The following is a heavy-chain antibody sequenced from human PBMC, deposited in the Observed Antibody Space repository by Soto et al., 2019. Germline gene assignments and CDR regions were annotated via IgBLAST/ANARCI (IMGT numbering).Heavy chain of an antibody. V-gene: IGHV4-34*01. CDR1: DGSFSGYY. CDR3: ARGAPPWYPCGGAYDY. D-gene: IGHD2-21*01. CDR2: INHSGTT. J-gene: IGHJ4*02. Sequence: SETLSLTCAVYDGSFSGYYWSWIRQSPGKGLEWIGEINHSGTTNYNPSLKSRVTISVDTSKSQFSLKLSSVTAADTTVYYCARGAPPWYPCGGAYDYWGPGTLVTVSS.